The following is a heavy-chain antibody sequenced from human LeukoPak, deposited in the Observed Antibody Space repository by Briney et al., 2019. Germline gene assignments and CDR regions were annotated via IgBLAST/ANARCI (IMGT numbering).Heavy chain of an antibody. CDR1: GGSISSYY. J-gene: IGHJ4*02. V-gene: IGHV4-59*08. Sequence: SESLSLTCTVSGGSISSYYWSWIRQPPGKGLEWIGYIYYSGSTNYNPSLKSRVTVSVDTSKNQFSLKLSSVTAADTAVYYCARHQKIYGVAFDYWGQGTLVTVSS. CDR3: ARHQKIYGVAFDY. CDR2: IYYSGST. D-gene: IGHD4-17*01.